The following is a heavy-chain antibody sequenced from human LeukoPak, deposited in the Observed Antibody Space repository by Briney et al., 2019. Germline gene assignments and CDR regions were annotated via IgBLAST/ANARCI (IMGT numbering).Heavy chain of an antibody. CDR3: ARGASVVAGSDNAFDI. J-gene: IGHJ3*02. CDR2: ISTSSSYI. D-gene: IGHD6-19*01. V-gene: IGHV3-21*01. CDR1: GFTFSSYS. Sequence: GGSLRLSCAASGFTFSSYSMNWVRQAPGKGLEWVSSISTSSSYIYYADSVMGRFTISRDNARKSLYLQMNSLRADDTAVYYCARGASVVAGSDNAFDIWGQGTMVTVSS.